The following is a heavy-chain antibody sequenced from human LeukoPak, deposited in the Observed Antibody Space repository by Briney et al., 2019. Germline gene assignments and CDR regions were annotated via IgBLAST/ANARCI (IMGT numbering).Heavy chain of an antibody. CDR1: GGSISSGGYY. Sequence: SQTLSLTCTVSGGSISSGGYYWSWIRQHPGKGLEWIGCIYYSGSTYYNPSLKSRVTISVDTSKNQFSLKLSSVTAADTAVYYCARVSSGWYSSDYWGQGTLVTVSS. J-gene: IGHJ4*02. V-gene: IGHV4-31*03. CDR2: IYYSGST. D-gene: IGHD6-19*01. CDR3: ARVSSGWYSSDY.